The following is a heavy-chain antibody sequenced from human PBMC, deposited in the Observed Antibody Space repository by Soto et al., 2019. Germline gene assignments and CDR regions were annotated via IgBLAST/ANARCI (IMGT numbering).Heavy chain of an antibody. Sequence: QVKLQESGPGLVKPSETLSLTCTVSGDSVSSGAYYWSWVRQPPGKGLEWIGYIYYNAITNYNPSLKSRVTILVDTSKSEISLTLKSVTAADTAVYYCARANIAAAGTIFDPWGQGVLVTVSA. CDR3: ARANIAAAGTIFDP. V-gene: IGHV4-61*08. CDR2: IYYNAIT. CDR1: GDSVSSGAYY. J-gene: IGHJ5*02. D-gene: IGHD6-13*01.